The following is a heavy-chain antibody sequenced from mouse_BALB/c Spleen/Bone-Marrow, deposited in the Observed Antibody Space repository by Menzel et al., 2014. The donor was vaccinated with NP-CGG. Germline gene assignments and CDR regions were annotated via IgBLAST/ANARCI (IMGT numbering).Heavy chain of an antibody. CDR3: ARFGYDYALDY. CDR1: GDSFTSGY. D-gene: IGHD2-2*01. Sequence: EVKLMESGPSLVKPSQTLSLTCSVTGDSFTSGYWNWIRKFPGNKLEYMGYISYSGSTYYNPSLKSRISITRDTSKNQYYLQLKSVTTEDTATYYCARFGYDYALDYWGQGTSVTVSS. J-gene: IGHJ4*01. CDR2: ISYSGST. V-gene: IGHV3-8*02.